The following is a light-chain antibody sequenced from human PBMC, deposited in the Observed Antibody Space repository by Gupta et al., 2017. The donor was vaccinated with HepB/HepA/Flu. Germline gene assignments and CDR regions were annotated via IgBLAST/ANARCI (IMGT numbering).Light chain of an antibody. CDR1: SSDVGGYKY. J-gene: IGLJ2*01. V-gene: IGLV2-11*01. CDR2: DVS. Sequence: QSALTQPRSVSGSPGQSVTISCTGTSSDVGGYKYVSWYQQYPGKAPKLMIFDVSNRPSGVPERFSGSKSEKKASLPISGLQAEDEADADCCLYEGSYTGVFGGGTKVTVL. CDR3: CLYEGSYTGV.